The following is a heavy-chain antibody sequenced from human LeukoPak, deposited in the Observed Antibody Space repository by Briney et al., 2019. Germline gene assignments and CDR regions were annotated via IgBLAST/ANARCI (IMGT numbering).Heavy chain of an antibody. Sequence: PSQTLSLTCAVSGGSISSGGYSWRWIRQPPGKGLEWIGYIYHSGSTYYNPSLKSRVTISVDRSKNQFSLKLSSVTAADTAVYYCARYSSSWYSFDYWGQGTLVTVSS. CDR1: GGSISSGGYS. CDR2: IYHSGST. J-gene: IGHJ4*02. CDR3: ARYSSSWYSFDY. V-gene: IGHV4-30-2*01. D-gene: IGHD6-13*01.